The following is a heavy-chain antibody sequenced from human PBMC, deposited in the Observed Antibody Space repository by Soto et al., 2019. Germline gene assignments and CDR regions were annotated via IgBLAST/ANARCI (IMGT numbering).Heavy chain of an antibody. CDR1: GYSFTSYW. J-gene: IGHJ4*02. CDR3: ARWVPPGYSSSWSDY. CDR2: IYPGDSDT. V-gene: IGHV5-51*01. D-gene: IGHD6-13*01. Sequence: GESLKISCKGSGYSFTSYWIGWVRQMPGKGLEWMGIIYPGDSDTRYSPSFQGPVTISADKSISTAYLQWSSLKASDTAMYYCARWVPPGYSSSWSDYWGQGTLVTVSS.